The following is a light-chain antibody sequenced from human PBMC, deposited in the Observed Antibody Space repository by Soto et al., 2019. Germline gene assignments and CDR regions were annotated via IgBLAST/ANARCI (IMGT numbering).Light chain of an antibody. CDR3: QQYGDMWT. CDR1: QSVRSSY. V-gene: IGKV3-20*01. J-gene: IGKJ1*01. Sequence: EIVLTQSPGTLSLSPGERATLNCRASQSVRSSYLAWYQQQPGQAPRLLIHGASRRATGIPDRFSGSGSGTDFTLTINRLEPEDFAVYFCQQYGDMWTFGRGTKVEIK. CDR2: GAS.